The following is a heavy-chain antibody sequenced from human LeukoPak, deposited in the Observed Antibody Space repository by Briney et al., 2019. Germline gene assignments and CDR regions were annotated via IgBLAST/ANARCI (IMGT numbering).Heavy chain of an antibody. CDR1: GFTFSDYY. CDR2: ISSSGSTT. Sequence: GGSLRLSCAASGFTFSDYYMSWIRQAPGKGLEWVSYISSSGSTTYYADSVRGRFTISRDNAKNSLYLQMNSLRAEDTAVYYCATNRIGIAARPLDYWGQGTLVTVSS. V-gene: IGHV3-11*01. J-gene: IGHJ4*02. D-gene: IGHD6-6*01. CDR3: ATNRIGIAARPLDY.